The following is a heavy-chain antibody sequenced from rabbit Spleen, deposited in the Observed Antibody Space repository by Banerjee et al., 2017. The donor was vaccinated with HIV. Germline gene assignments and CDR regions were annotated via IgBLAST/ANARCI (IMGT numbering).Heavy chain of an antibody. CDR2: IDTGSSGFT. J-gene: IGHJ6*01. V-gene: IGHV1S40*01. CDR1: GFSFSNSYY. CDR3: ARDTSSSFSSYGMDL. Sequence: QSLEESGGDLVKPGASLTLTCTASGFSFSNSYYMCWVRQAPGKGLELIGCIDTGSSGFTYFATWAKGRFTCSKTSSTTVTLQMTRLTAADTATYFCARDTSSSFSSYGMDLWGPGTLVTVS. D-gene: IGHD1-1*01.